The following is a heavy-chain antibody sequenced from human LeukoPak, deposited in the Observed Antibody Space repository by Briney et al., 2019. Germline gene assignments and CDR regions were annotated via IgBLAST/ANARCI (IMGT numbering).Heavy chain of an antibody. V-gene: IGHV3-74*01. J-gene: IGHJ3*02. CDR1: GFTFSSYW. CDR3: AREEREYYGSGSFLRVDAFDI. Sequence: GGSLRLSCAASGFTFSSYWMHWVRQAPGKGLVWVSRINSDGGSTSYADSVKGRFTISRDNAKNTLYLQMNSLRAEDTAVYYCAREEREYYGSGSFLRVDAFDIWGQGTMVTVSS. CDR2: INSDGGST. D-gene: IGHD3-10*01.